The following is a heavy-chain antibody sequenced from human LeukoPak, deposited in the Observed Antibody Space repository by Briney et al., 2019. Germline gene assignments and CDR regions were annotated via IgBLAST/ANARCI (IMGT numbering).Heavy chain of an antibody. CDR3: SAAAVNLGGDY. J-gene: IGHJ4*02. D-gene: IGHD6-13*01. CDR2: INPSGGST. Sequence: ASVKVSCKASGYTFTSYYMHWVRQAPGQGLEWMGIINPSGGSTSYAQKFQGRVTMTRDTSTSTVYMELSSLRSEDTAVYYCSAAAVNLGGDYWGQGTLVTVPS. CDR1: GYTFTSYY. V-gene: IGHV1-46*01.